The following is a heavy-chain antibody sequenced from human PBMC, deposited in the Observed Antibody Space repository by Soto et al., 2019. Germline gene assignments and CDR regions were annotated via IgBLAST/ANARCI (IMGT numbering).Heavy chain of an antibody. CDR3: ARDQTGITTTGGGRIDH. Sequence: ESGGGVVQPGRSLRLSCAASGFTFCTHAMHWVRQAPGKGLECVAIVSFDGSNKYYADSVKGRFTISRDNSKNTLYLQMSGLTPEDTAVYYCARDQTGITTTGGGRIDHWGQGTLVTVSS. D-gene: IGHD1-20*01. CDR1: GFTFCTHA. CDR2: VSFDGSNK. V-gene: IGHV3-30-3*01. J-gene: IGHJ4*02.